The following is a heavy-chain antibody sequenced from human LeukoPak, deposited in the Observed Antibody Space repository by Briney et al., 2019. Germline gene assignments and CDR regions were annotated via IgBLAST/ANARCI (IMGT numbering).Heavy chain of an antibody. D-gene: IGHD3-3*01. Sequence: SETLSLTCTVSGGSISSSSYYWGWIRQPPGKGLEWIGSIYYSGSTYYNPSLKSRVTISVDTSKNQFSLKLSSVTAADTAVYYCAKLQVKYYDFWSGYSPIYYFDYWGQGTLVTVSS. CDR3: AKLQVKYYDFWSGYSPIYYFDY. CDR2: IYYSGST. V-gene: IGHV4-39*01. CDR1: GGSISSSSYY. J-gene: IGHJ4*02.